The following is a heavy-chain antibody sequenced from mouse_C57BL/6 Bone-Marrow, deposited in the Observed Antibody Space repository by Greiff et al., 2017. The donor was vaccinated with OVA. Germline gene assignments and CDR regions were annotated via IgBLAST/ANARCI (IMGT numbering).Heavy chain of an antibody. V-gene: IGHV1-69*01. CDR1: GYTFTSYW. CDR3: ARQEIYYDYDGGFAY. Sequence: VQLQQPGAELVMPGASVKLSCKASGYTFTSYWMHWVKQRPGQGLEWIGEIDPSDSYTNYNQKFKGKSTLTVDKSSSTAYMQLRSLTFEDSAVYYCARQEIYYDYDGGFAYWGQGTLVTVSA. D-gene: IGHD2-4*01. J-gene: IGHJ3*01. CDR2: IDPSDSYT.